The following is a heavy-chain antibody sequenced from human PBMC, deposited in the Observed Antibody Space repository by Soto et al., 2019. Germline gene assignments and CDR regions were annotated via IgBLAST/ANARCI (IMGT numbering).Heavy chain of an antibody. J-gene: IGHJ5*02. CDR1: GFTFSSYA. Sequence: GGSLRLSCAASGFTFSSYAMHWVRQAPGKGLEWVAVISYDGSNKYYADSVKGRFTISRDNSKNTLYLQMNSLRAEDTAVYYWAIDATSFHYYGSGSYDWFDPWGQGTLVTVSS. D-gene: IGHD3-10*01. CDR3: AIDATSFHYYGSGSYDWFDP. V-gene: IGHV3-30-3*01. CDR2: ISYDGSNK.